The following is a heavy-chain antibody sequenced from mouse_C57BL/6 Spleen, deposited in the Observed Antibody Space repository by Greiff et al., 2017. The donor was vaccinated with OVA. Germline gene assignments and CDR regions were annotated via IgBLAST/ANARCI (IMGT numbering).Heavy chain of an antibody. J-gene: IGHJ1*03. Sequence: DVKLVESGGGLVKPGGSLKLSCAASGFTFSDYGMHWVRQAPEQGLEWVAYISSGSSTIYYADTVKGRFTISRDNSKNTPFMQMSSLTTEDTAMYYCARREEGAWYFDVWGTGTTVTVSA. CDR3: ARREEGAWYFDV. V-gene: IGHV5-17*03. CDR1: GFTFSDYG. CDR2: ISSGSSTI.